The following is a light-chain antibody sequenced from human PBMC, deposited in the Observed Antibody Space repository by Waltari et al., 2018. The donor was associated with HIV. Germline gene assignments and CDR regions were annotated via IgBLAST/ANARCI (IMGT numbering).Light chain of an antibody. J-gene: IGKJ2*03. CDR2: GAS. V-gene: IGKV3-20*01. CDR3: QQYGSSPS. CDR1: QSVSSSY. Sequence: IVLTQSPGTLSWSPGESATLPCRASQSVSSSYLAWYQQKPGQAPRLLIYGASSRATGIPDRFSGSGSGTDFTLTISRLEPEDFAVYYCQQYGSSPSFGQGTKLEIK.